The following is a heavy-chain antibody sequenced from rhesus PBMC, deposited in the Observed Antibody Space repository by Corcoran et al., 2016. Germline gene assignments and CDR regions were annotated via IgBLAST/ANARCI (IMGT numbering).Heavy chain of an antibody. CDR1: GGSISASSH. CDR2: IYGNSAST. D-gene: IGHD2-27*01. CDR3: ARDRDCSGIYCYAVGSLDV. V-gene: IGHV4S9*01. J-gene: IGHJ5-2*02. Sequence: QVQLQESGPGLVKPSETLSLTCAVPGGSISASSHWNWRRPPPGKGLEWIGNIYGNSASTYYNPSLKSRVTISKDTSKNQFSLKLSSVTAADTAVYYCARDRDCSGIYCYAVGSLDVWGRGVLVTVSS.